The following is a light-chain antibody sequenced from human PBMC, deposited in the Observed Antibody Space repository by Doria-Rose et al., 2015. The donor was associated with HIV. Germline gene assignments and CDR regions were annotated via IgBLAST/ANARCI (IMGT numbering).Light chain of an antibody. CDR2: DGS. J-gene: IGKJ1*01. V-gene: IGKV3-20*01. Sequence: EIVMTQSPGTLSLSPGERATLSCRASQSFSSTYLAWYQQNLGQAPSLLIYDGSTRATGIPDRLSASGSGTDFTLTINRLEPEDFALYYCHQYGTSWTFGQGTKVEI. CDR3: HQYGTSWT. CDR1: QSFSSTY.